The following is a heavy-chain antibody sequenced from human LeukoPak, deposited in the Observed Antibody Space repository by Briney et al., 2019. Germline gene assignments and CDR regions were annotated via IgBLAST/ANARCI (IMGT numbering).Heavy chain of an antibody. CDR3: ARGETTVTTFYYYGMDV. J-gene: IGHJ6*02. CDR1: GGSISSSNW. Sequence: SGTLSLTCAVSGGSISSSNWWSWVRQPPGKGLEWIGEIYHSGSTNYNPSLKSRVTISVDRSKNQFSLKLSSVTAADTAVYYCARGETTVTTFYYYGMDVWGQGTTVTVSS. D-gene: IGHD4-17*01. CDR2: IYHSGST. V-gene: IGHV4-4*02.